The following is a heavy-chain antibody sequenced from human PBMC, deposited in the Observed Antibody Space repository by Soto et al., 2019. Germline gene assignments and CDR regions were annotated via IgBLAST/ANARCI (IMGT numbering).Heavy chain of an antibody. V-gene: IGHV4-34*01. CDR2: INHSGST. Sequence: PSETLSLTCAVYGGSFSGYYCSWIRQPPGKGLEWIGEINHSGSTYYNPSLKSRVTISVDTSKNQFSLKLSSVTAADTAVYYCARHIYDFWSGSTLYFDYWGQGTLVTVSS. J-gene: IGHJ4*02. D-gene: IGHD3-3*01. CDR3: ARHIYDFWSGSTLYFDY. CDR1: GGSFSGYY.